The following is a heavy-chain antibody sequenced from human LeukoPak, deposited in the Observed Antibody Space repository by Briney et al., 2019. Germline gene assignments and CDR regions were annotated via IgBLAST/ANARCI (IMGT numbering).Heavy chain of an antibody. CDR3: ATYRQVLLPFES. J-gene: IGHJ4*02. Sequence: GGSLRLSCAASGFTFSSYGMHWVRQAPGKGLEWVSFIRYDESNKYYADSVRGRFTISRDNSKSTLSLQMNSLRAEDTAIYYCATYRQVLLPFESWGQGTLVTVSS. CDR1: GFTFSSYG. D-gene: IGHD2-8*02. V-gene: IGHV3-30*02. CDR2: IRYDESNK.